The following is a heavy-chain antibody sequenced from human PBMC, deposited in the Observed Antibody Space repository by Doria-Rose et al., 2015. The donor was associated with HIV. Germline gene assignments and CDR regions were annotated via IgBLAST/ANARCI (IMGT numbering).Heavy chain of an antibody. V-gene: IGHV1-69*15. D-gene: IGHD5-18*01. J-gene: IGHJ3*01. CDR3: ARDEGDTAKFGAFDV. CDR1: GGTFSSYG. Sequence: CKASGGTFSSYGISWVRQAPGQGLEWMGRIIPIFGSANYVPKFQGRVTITADESTSTAYMELTSLTSEDTAVYYCARDEGDTAKFGAFDVWGQGTKATVSS. CDR2: IIPIFGSA.